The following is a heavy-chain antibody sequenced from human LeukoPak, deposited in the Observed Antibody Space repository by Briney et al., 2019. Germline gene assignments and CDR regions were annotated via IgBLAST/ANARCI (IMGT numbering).Heavy chain of an antibody. Sequence: PGGSLRLSCAASGFTFSNAWMSWVRQAPGKGLEWVGRIKSKTDGGTTDYAAPVKGRFTISRDDSKNTLYLQMNSLKTEGTAVYYCTTVAIGYCSGGSCLWGQGTLVTVSS. D-gene: IGHD2-15*01. CDR3: TTVAIGYCSGGSCL. V-gene: IGHV3-15*01. CDR1: GFTFSNAW. CDR2: IKSKTDGGTT. J-gene: IGHJ4*02.